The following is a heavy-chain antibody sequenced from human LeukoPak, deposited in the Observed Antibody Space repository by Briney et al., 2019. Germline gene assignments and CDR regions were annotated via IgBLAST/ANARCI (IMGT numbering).Heavy chain of an antibody. J-gene: IGHJ6*03. V-gene: IGHV1-69*05. Sequence: SVKVSCKASGGTFSSYAISWVRQAPGQGLEWMGRIIPIFGTANYAQKFQGRVTITTDESTSTAYMELSSLRSEDTAVYYCARDGGLLFGGDYYYYMDVWGKGTTVTVSS. CDR2: IIPIFGTA. CDR3: ARDGGLLFGGDYYYYMDV. D-gene: IGHD3-10*01. CDR1: GGTFSSYA.